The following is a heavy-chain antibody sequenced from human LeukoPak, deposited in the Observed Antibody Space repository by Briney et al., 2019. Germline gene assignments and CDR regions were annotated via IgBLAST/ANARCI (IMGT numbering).Heavy chain of an antibody. CDR1: GFTFSSYA. J-gene: IGHJ4*02. D-gene: IGHD3-22*01. Sequence: GGSLRLSCAASGFTFSSYAMSWVRQAPGKGLEWVSAICCSGGSTYYADSVKGRFTISRDNSKNTLYLQMNSLRAEDTAVYYCAKGYYYDSSGYRAYYFDYWGQGTLVTVSS. CDR3: AKGYYYDSSGYRAYYFDY. V-gene: IGHV3-23*01. CDR2: ICCSGGST.